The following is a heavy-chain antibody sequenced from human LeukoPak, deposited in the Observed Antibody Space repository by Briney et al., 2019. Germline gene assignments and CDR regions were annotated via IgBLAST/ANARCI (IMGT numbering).Heavy chain of an antibody. J-gene: IGHJ5*01. Sequence: GASVKVSCKATSYISSVRQAPGQGLEWMGWIGSYAGDTYYAQKFQGRVTVTTDTSSSTAYMELRSLRSDDTAAYYCARDFWNFDDSRGYYRDFDSWGQGTLVTVSS. CDR2: IGSYAGDT. CDR3: ARDFWNFDDSRGYYRDFDS. CDR1: TSY. V-gene: IGHV1-18*01. D-gene: IGHD3-22*01.